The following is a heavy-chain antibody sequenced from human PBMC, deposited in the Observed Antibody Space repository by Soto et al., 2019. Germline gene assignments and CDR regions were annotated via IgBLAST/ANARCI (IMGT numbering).Heavy chain of an antibody. Sequence: PSETLSLTSTVSGGSIRSSSYYWGWIRQPPGKGLEWIGSIYYSGSTYYNPSLKSRVTISVDTSKNQFSLKLSSVTAADTAVYYCARHRYSYDYYYGMDVWGQGTTVT. CDR1: GGSIRSSSYY. CDR2: IYYSGST. D-gene: IGHD5-18*01. V-gene: IGHV4-39*01. J-gene: IGHJ6*02. CDR3: ARHRYSYDYYYGMDV.